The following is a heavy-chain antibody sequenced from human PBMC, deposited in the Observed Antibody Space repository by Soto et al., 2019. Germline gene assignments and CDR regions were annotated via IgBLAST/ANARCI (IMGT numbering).Heavy chain of an antibody. V-gene: IGHV1-3*05. CDR1: GYTFTSYA. J-gene: IGHJ4*02. CDR2: INAGNGNT. CDR3: ARAVAVPADFDY. Sequence: QVQLVQSGAEEKKPGASVKVSCKASGYTFTSYAMHWVRQAPGQRLEWMGWINAGNGNTKYSQKFQGRVTITRGTSASTAYMELSSLRSEETAVYYCARAVAVPADFDYWGQGTLVTVSS. D-gene: IGHD6-19*01.